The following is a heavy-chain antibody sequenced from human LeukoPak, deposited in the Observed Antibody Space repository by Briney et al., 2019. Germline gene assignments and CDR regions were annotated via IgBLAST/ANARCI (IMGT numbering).Heavy chain of an antibody. CDR1: GGSISSYY. Sequence: SETLSLTCTVSGGSISSYYWSWIRQPPGKGLEWIGYIYYSGSTNYNPSLKSRVTISVDTSKNQFSLMLSSVTAADTAVYYCARYGGGGGYFDYWGQGTLVTVPS. V-gene: IGHV4-59*01. J-gene: IGHJ4*02. CDR2: IYYSGST. D-gene: IGHD2-21*01. CDR3: ARYGGGGGYFDY.